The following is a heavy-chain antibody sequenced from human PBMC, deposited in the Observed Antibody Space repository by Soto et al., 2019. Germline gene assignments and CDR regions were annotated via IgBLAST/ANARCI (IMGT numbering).Heavy chain of an antibody. V-gene: IGHV1-18*01. CDR3: ARSDILTAAGAFDI. D-gene: IGHD3-9*01. J-gene: IGHJ3*02. CDR2: ISAYNGNT. CDR1: GYTFTSYG. Sequence: ASVKVSCKASGYTFTSYGISWVRQAPGQGLEWMGWISAYNGNTNYAQKLQGRVTTTTDTSTSTAYMELRSLRSDDTAVYYCARSDILTAAGAFDIWGQGTMVTVSS.